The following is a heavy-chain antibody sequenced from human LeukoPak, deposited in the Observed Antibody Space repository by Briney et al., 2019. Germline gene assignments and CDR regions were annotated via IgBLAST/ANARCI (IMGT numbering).Heavy chain of an antibody. J-gene: IGHJ6*02. CDR1: GGSISSDY. CDR3: ARDEWLVRRYYYYGMDV. Sequence: PSETLSLTCTVSGGSISSDYWSWIRQPPGKGLEWIGYIFYSGTTNYNRSLRSRVTISLGTSKNQFSLKLSSVTAADTAVYYCARDEWLVRRYYYYGMDVWGQGTTVTVSS. V-gene: IGHV4-59*01. CDR2: IFYSGTT. D-gene: IGHD6-19*01.